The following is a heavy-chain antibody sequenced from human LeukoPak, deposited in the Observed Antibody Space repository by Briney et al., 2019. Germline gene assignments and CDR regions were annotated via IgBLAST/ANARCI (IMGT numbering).Heavy chain of an antibody. Sequence: SETLSLTCTVSGGSISSGGYYWSWIRQHPGKGLEWIGYIYYSGSTYYNPSLKSRVTISVDTSKNQFSLKLSSVTAADTAVYYCARGKTKYCSSTSCLDLDVWGQGTLVTVSS. CDR1: GGSISSGGYY. CDR2: IYYSGST. D-gene: IGHD2-2*01. J-gene: IGHJ4*02. V-gene: IGHV4-31*03. CDR3: ARGKTKYCSSTSCLDLDV.